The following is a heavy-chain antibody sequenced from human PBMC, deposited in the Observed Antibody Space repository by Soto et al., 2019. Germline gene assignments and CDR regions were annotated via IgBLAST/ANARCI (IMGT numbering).Heavy chain of an antibody. CDR1: GGSISSSSYY. D-gene: IGHD2-2*01. Sequence: PSETLSLTCTVSGGSISSSSYYWGWIRQPPGKGLEWIGIIYYSGSTYYNPSLKSRVTISVDTSKNQFSLKLSSVSATDTAVYYCARGHAQYAMDVWGQGTMVTVSS. V-gene: IGHV4-39*01. J-gene: IGHJ6*02. CDR3: ARGHAQYAMDV. CDR2: IYYSGST.